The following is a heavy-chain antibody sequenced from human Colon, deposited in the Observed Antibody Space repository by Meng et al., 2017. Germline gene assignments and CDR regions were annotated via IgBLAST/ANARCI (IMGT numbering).Heavy chain of an antibody. CDR1: GFTFSDYW. CDR3: ASLSPPVTEKWIDP. D-gene: IGHD4-17*01. CDR2: INGDGGSV. V-gene: IGHV3-74*01. Sequence: EVKVVETAGALVQPAGSLRRSCAASGFTFSDYWMDWVRQVPGKGLEWVARINGDGGSVAYAVSVKGRFTISRDNSKSTLYLQMNDLRVDDTAVYYCASLSPPVTEKWIDPWGQGTLVTVSS. J-gene: IGHJ5*02.